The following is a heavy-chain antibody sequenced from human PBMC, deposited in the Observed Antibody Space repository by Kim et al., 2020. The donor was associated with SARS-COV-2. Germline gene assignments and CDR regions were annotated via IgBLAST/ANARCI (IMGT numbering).Heavy chain of an antibody. Sequence: SETLSLTCTVSGGSISSGGYYWSWIRQHPGKGLEWIGYIYDSGSTYYNPSLRSRVAISVDTSKNQFSLRLSSVTAADTAVYYCARIGYGDVAEYFQRWG. CDR1: GGSISSGGYY. CDR3: ARIGYGDVAEYFQR. D-gene: IGHD4-17*01. V-gene: IGHV4-31*03. CDR2: IYDSGST. J-gene: IGHJ1*01.